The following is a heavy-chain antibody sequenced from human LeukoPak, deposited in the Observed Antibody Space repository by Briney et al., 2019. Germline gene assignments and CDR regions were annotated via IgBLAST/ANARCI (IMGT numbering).Heavy chain of an antibody. Sequence: SQTLSLTCAISGDSVSSNSAAWNWIRQSSSRGLEWLGRTYYRSKWYNDYAVSAKSRITINPDTSKNQFSLQLNSVTPEDTAVYYCARVRRDGYNPLYYFDYWGQGTLVTVSS. CDR2: TYYRSKWYN. D-gene: IGHD5-24*01. J-gene: IGHJ4*02. V-gene: IGHV6-1*01. CDR1: GDSVSSNSAA. CDR3: ARVRRDGYNPLYYFDY.